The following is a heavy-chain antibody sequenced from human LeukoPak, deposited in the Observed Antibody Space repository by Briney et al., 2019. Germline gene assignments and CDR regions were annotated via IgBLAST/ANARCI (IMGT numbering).Heavy chain of an antibody. V-gene: IGHV4-4*09. D-gene: IGHD1-1*01. Sequence: SETLSLTCNVSGGSLNNYYWSWFRQPPGTGLEWIGYIHTSGSDNYEPALKRRVSMSIDTSTNSFSLRVLSVTAADTALYFCARHGDTDLATGSNWFDPWGQGILVTV. CDR1: GGSLNNYY. CDR2: IHTSGSD. CDR3: ARHGDTDLATGSNWFDP. J-gene: IGHJ5*02.